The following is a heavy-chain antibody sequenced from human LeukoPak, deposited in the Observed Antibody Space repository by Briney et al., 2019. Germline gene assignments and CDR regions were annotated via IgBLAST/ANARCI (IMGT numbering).Heavy chain of an antibody. CDR2: IIPILGIA. Sequence: VASVKVSCKASGGTFSSYAISWVRQAPGQGLEWMGRIIPILGIANYAQKFQGRVTITADKSTSTAYMELSSLRSEGTAVYYCARAALRAPFDYWGQGTLVTVSS. CDR3: ARAALRAPFDY. V-gene: IGHV1-69*04. CDR1: GGTFSSYA. J-gene: IGHJ4*02.